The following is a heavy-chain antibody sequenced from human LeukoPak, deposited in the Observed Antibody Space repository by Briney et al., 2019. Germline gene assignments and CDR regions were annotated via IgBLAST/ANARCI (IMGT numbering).Heavy chain of an antibody. Sequence: GGSLRLSCAASGFTFSRNAMAWVRRAPGKGLEWVAGIGSDDNTHYAESVRGRFTISRDISKNTVSLQLSSLRAEDTAVYYCAKDILRWSFDSWGQGILVTVSS. J-gene: IGHJ4*02. D-gene: IGHD4-23*01. CDR1: GFTFSRNA. CDR2: IGSDDNT. CDR3: AKDILRWSFDS. V-gene: IGHV3-23*01.